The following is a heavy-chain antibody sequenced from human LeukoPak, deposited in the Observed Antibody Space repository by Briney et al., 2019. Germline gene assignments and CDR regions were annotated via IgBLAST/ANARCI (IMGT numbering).Heavy chain of an antibody. CDR3: ARDKWSGFDY. Sequence: PSETLSLTCTVSGGSISSGSYYWSWIRQPTGNGLEWIGRIYTSGSSNYNPSLKSRVTISVDTSKNQVSLKLSSVTAADTAVYYCARDKWSGFDYWGQGTLVTVSS. CDR1: GGSISSGSYY. CDR2: IYTSGSS. J-gene: IGHJ4*02. D-gene: IGHD3-3*01. V-gene: IGHV4-61*02.